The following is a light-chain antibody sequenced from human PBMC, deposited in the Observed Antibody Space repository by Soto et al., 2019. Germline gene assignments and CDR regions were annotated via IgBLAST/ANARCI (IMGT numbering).Light chain of an antibody. CDR2: SAS. V-gene: IGKV1-39*01. J-gene: IGKJ4*01. Sequence: DLQMTQSPSSLSAFVGDSVTITCHASQRISTFLNWYHQKPGKAPKLLIYSASYLQSGVPSNFSGSGSGTDFTLSIVTLQPEDFGTYYCQQSYLLPLTFGGGTQVEI. CDR1: QRISTF. CDR3: QQSYLLPLT.